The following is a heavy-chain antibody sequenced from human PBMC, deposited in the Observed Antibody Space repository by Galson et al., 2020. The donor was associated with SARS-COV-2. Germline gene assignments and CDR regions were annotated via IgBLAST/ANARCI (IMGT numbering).Heavy chain of an antibody. D-gene: IGHD3-22*01. J-gene: IGHJ4*02. CDR1: GFTFSSYG. V-gene: IGHV3-33*01. CDR2: IWYDGSNK. Sequence: GGSLRLSCAASGFTFSSYGMHWVRQAPGKGLEWVAVIWYDGSNKYYADSVKGRFTISRDNSKNTLYLQMNSLRAEDTAVYYCARERGDYYYSSGIFDYWGQGTLVTVSS. CDR3: ARERGDYYYSSGIFDY.